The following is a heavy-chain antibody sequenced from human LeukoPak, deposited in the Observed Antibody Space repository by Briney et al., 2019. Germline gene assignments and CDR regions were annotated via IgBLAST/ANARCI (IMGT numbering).Heavy chain of an antibody. CDR2: IYYSGST. D-gene: IGHD1-26*01. CDR1: GGSISSYY. V-gene: IGHV4-59*01. Sequence: PSETLSLTCTVSGGSISSYYWSWIRQPPGKGLEWIGYIYYSGSTNYNPSLKSRVTISVDTSKNQFSLKLSSVTAADTAVDYCARGAGVVGATFDYWGQGTLVTVSS. CDR3: ARGAGVVGATFDY. J-gene: IGHJ4*02.